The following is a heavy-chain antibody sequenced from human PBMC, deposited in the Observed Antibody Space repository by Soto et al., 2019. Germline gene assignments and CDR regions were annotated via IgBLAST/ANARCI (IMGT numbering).Heavy chain of an antibody. J-gene: IGHJ4*02. D-gene: IGHD5-18*01. CDR1: GFTFSNYA. CDR2: ISGSGDKT. V-gene: IGHV3-23*01. CDR3: AKEGYPPFFEY. Sequence: GGSLRLSCAASGFTFSNYAMSWFRQAPGKGPEWVSAISGSGDKTYYVDSVKGRFTISRDNSKNTVSLQMNSLRADDTAVYSCAKEGYPPFFEYWGQGT.